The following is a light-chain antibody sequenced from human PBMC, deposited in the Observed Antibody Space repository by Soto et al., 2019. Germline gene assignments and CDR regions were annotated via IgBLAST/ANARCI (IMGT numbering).Light chain of an antibody. CDR1: QSVSST. Sequence: EIVLAQSPATLSLSPGGRATLSCRASQSVSSTLAWYQQKPGQPPRLLIYDVSNRATGIPARFSGSGSGTEFTLTISSLQSDDLATYYCQHYNSYSRTFGQGTKVDIK. J-gene: IGKJ1*01. V-gene: IGKV3-15*01. CDR2: DVS. CDR3: QHYNSYSRT.